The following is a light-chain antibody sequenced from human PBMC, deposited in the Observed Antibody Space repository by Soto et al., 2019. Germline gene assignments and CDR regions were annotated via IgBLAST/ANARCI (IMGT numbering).Light chain of an antibody. V-gene: IGLV2-14*01. Sequence: QSALTQPASVSGSPGQSITISCTGTSSDVGGYKYVSWYQQHPGKAPKLMIYDVSNRPSGVSNRFSGSKSGNTASLTISGLQAEDEADYDCSSYTSSSTRVFGTGTKLTVL. CDR3: SSYTSSSTRV. J-gene: IGLJ1*01. CDR1: SSDVGGYKY. CDR2: DVS.